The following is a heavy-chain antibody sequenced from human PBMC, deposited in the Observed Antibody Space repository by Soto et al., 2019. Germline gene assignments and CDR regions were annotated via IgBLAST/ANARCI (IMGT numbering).Heavy chain of an antibody. Sequence: QVQLVQSGAEVKKPGSSVKFSCKASGGTFSSYAISWVRHAPGQGLEWMGGIIPIFGTANYAQKFQGRVTITADESTSTAYMELSSLRSEDTAVYYCAAPRSNYMNYFDYWGQGTLVTVSS. D-gene: IGHD4-4*01. J-gene: IGHJ4*02. CDR1: GGTFSSYA. V-gene: IGHV1-69*01. CDR2: IIPIFGTA. CDR3: AAPRSNYMNYFDY.